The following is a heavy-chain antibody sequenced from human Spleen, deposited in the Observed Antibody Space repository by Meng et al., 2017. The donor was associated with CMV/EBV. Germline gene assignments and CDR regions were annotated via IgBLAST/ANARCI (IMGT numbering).Heavy chain of an antibody. J-gene: IGHJ5*02. D-gene: IGHD1-26*01. CDR1: GFTFSNYN. Sequence: GGSLRLSCAASGFTFSNYNMNWVRQAPGKGLEWVSSITSSSDYMYYADSVKGRFTISRDNAKNSLYLQMNSLRAEDTAVYYCARVPTKRVGATTNWFDPWGQGTLVTVSS. V-gene: IGHV3-21*01. CDR3: ARVPTKRVGATTNWFDP. CDR2: ITSSSDYM.